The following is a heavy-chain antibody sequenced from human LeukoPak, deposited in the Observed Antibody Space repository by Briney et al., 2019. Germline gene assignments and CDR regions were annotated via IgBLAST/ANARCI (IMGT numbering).Heavy chain of an antibody. J-gene: IGHJ4*02. CDR2: ISDYNGNT. D-gene: IGHD3-22*01. CDR1: GYSFTNYG. V-gene: IGHV1-18*01. Sequence: GASVKVSCKASGYSFTNYGISWVRQAPGQGLGWMGWISDYNGNTNYAQKLQGRVTMTTDTSTSTAYMELRSLRSDDTAVYSCARVILSHTYYYDTSGQAGLYYFDYWGQGTLVTVSS. CDR3: ARVILSHTYYYDTSGQAGLYYFDY.